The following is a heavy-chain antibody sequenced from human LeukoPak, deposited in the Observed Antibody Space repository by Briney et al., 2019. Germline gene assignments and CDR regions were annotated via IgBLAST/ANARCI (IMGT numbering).Heavy chain of an antibody. V-gene: IGHV4-34*01. CDR3: ARVLWFGDSNDAFDI. D-gene: IGHD3-10*01. J-gene: IGHJ3*02. CDR2: INHSGST. CDR1: GGSFSGYY. Sequence: SETLSLTCAVYGGSFSGYYWSWIRQPPGKGLEWIGEINHSGSTNYNPSLKSRVTISVDTSKNQFSLKLSSVTAADTAVYYCARVLWFGDSNDAFDIWGQGTKVTVSS.